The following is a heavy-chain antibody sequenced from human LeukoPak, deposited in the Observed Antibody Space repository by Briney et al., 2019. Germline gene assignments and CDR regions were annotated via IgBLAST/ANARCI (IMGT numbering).Heavy chain of an antibody. CDR2: INHSGST. D-gene: IGHD4-23*01. V-gene: IGHV4-34*01. J-gene: IGHJ4*02. CDR1: GGSFSGYY. Sequence: PSETLSLTCAVYGGSFSGYYWSWIRKPPGKGLEWIGEINHSGSTNYNPSLKSRVTISVDTSKNQFSLKLSSVTAADTAVYYCARGDDYGGAWYYFDYWGQGTLVTVSS. CDR3: ARGDDYGGAWYYFDY.